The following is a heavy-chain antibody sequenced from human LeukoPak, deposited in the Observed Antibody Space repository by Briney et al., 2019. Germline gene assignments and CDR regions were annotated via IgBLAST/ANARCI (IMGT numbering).Heavy chain of an antibody. CDR3: ARSLGDSSGYYY. CDR2: INHSGST. CDR1: GGSISSYY. V-gene: IGHV4-34*01. Sequence: SETLSLTCTVSGGSISSYYWSWIRQPPGKGLEWIGEINHSGSTNYNPSLKSRVTISVDTSKNQFSLKLSSVTAADTAVYYCARSLGDSSGYYYWGQGTLVTVSS. J-gene: IGHJ4*02. D-gene: IGHD3-22*01.